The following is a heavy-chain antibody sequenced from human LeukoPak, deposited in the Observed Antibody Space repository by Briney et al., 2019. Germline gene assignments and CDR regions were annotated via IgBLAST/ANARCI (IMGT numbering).Heavy chain of an antibody. CDR2: IGDSGGST. J-gene: IGHJ2*01. CDR1: GFTFSSYA. D-gene: IGHD6-6*01. CDR3: AKGGIMQSSSPGLQYFDL. V-gene: IGHV3-23*01. Sequence: GGSLRLACAASGFTFSSYAMSWVRQAPGKGLEWVSVIGDSGGSTYYADSVKGRFTISRDNSKNTLYLQMNSLRAEDTAVYYCAKGGIMQSSSPGLQYFDLWGRGTLVSVSS.